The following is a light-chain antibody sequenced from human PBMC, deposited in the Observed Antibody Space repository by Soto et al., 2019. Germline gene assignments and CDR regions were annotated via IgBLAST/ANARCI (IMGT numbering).Light chain of an antibody. Sequence: QSVLTQPPSLSGAPGQRVTISCIGSASNIGAGYDVPWYQHVPGRAPNLLIFGSNNRPSGVPDRFSGSKSGTSASLAIPGLKADDEVDYYFQCYDSSPGGVVFGGGTKLTVL. V-gene: IGLV1-40*01. CDR2: GSN. J-gene: IGLJ3*02. CDR3: QCYDSSPGGVV. CDR1: ASNIGAGYD.